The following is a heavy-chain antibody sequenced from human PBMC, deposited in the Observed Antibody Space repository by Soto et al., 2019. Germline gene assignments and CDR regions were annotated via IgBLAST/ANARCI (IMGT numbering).Heavy chain of an antibody. D-gene: IGHD3-3*01. Sequence: SETLSLTCAVYGGSFSGYYWCWIRQPPGKGLEWIGEINHSGSTNYNPSLKSRVTISVDTSKNQFSLKLSSVTAADTAVYYCARGTIFGVVSNTKYNWFDPWGQGTLVTVSS. J-gene: IGHJ5*02. CDR1: GGSFSGYY. CDR2: INHSGST. CDR3: ARGTIFGVVSNTKYNWFDP. V-gene: IGHV4-34*01.